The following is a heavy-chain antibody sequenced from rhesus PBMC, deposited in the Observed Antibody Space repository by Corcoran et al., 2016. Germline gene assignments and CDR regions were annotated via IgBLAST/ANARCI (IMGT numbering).Heavy chain of an antibody. D-gene: IGHD2-21*01. CDR1: GGSISDSYY. V-gene: IGHV4-147*01. Sequence: QVQLQESGPGLVKPSETLSLTCTVSGGSISDSYYWNWIRQPPGKGLEWRGRIYGGGGSTSSNPPLKRRVTISKATSKHQFSLKLSSVTAADTAVYYCAREVVAMGFDYWGQGVLVTVSS. CDR2: IYGGGGST. J-gene: IGHJ4*01. CDR3: AREVVAMGFDY.